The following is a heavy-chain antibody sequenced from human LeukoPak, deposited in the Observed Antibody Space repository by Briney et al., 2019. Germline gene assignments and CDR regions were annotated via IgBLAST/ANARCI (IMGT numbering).Heavy chain of an antibody. J-gene: IGHJ4*02. CDR1: GFTFSSYA. D-gene: IGHD6-19*01. CDR3: ARVGAVAGVH. Sequence: GGSLRLSCAASGFTFSSYAMSWVRQAPGKGLEWVSSISSSSSYIYYADSVKGRFTISRDNAKNTLYLQMNNLRAEDTAVYYCARVGAVAGVHWGQGTLVTVSS. CDR2: ISSSSSYI. V-gene: IGHV3-21*01.